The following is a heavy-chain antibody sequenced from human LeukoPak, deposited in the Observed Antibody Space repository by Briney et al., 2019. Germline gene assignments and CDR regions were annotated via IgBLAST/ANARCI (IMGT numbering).Heavy chain of an antibody. Sequence: SETLSLTCTVSGGSISSGGYYWNWIRQHPEKGLEWLGYIYYSGTTYYNPSLKSRISISVDTSKNQFSLKLSSVTAADTAVYYCARNSSTLRYCSGGDCYSNWFDPWGQGTLVTVSS. V-gene: IGHV4-31*03. D-gene: IGHD2-15*01. CDR2: IYYSGTT. CDR3: ARNSSTLRYCSGGDCYSNWFDP. CDR1: GGSISSGGYY. J-gene: IGHJ5*02.